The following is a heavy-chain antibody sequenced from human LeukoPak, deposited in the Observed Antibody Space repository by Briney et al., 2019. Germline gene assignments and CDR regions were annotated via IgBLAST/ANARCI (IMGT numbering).Heavy chain of an antibody. V-gene: IGHV4-59*08. J-gene: IGHJ4*02. D-gene: IGHD2-15*01. CDR3: ARLSTLVAARSHFDY. CDR1: GGSLSRNY. Sequence: TSETLSLTCTVSGGSLSRNYWRWIREPPGKGLVWIGYIYYSGSTNYNPSLKSRLTILLDTPRNHFPLKLRSVTAADTAMYYCARLSTLVAARSHFDYWGQGTLVTVSS. CDR2: IYYSGST.